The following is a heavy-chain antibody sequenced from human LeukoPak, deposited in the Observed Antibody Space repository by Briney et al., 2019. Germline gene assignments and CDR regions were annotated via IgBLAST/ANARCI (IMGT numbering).Heavy chain of an antibody. CDR1: GGSISSYY. Sequence: NPSETLSLTCTVSGGSISSYYWSWIRQPPGKGLEWIGYIYYSGSTNYNPSLKSRATISVDTSKNQFSPKLSSVTAADTAVYYCARAAAPSQHYHYYYYMDVWGKGTTVTVSS. CDR3: ARAAAPSQHYHYYYYMDV. D-gene: IGHD6-13*01. CDR2: IYYSGST. J-gene: IGHJ6*03. V-gene: IGHV4-59*01.